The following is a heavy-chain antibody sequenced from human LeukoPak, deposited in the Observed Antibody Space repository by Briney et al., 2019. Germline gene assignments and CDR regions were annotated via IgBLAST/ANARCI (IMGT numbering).Heavy chain of an antibody. D-gene: IGHD5-12*01. Sequence: PGGSLRLSCAASGFTFDDYAMHWVRQVPGKGLEWVSGISWNSGSIGYADSVKGRFTISRDNAKNSLYLQINSLRAEDTALYYCAKDIGYSGYDGAFDIWGQGTMVTVSS. J-gene: IGHJ3*02. CDR1: GFTFDDYA. CDR2: ISWNSGSI. V-gene: IGHV3-9*01. CDR3: AKDIGYSGYDGAFDI.